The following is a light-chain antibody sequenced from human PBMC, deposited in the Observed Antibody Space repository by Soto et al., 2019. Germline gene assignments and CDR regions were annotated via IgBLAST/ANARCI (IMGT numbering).Light chain of an antibody. CDR2: GAS. Sequence: EIVLTQSPGTLSLSPGERATLSCRASQSVSSRYLAWYQQKPGQAPRLLIYGASSRATGIPDRFSGSGSGTDFTLTISRLEPEDIAVYYCQQYCTSYMYTFGQGTKLEIK. J-gene: IGKJ2*01. V-gene: IGKV3-20*01. CDR3: QQYCTSYMYT. CDR1: QSVSSRY.